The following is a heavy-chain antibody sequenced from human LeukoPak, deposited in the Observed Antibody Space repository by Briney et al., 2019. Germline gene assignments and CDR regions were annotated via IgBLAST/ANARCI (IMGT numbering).Heavy chain of an antibody. V-gene: IGHV4-59*01. CDR1: GGSISSYY. CDR2: LSKSGNT. Sequence: SETLSLTCTVSGGSISSYYWSWIRLPPGKGLEWIGYLSKSGNTNYSPSLKSRVTIFGDTSKNQSFLKLSSVTAADTAVYYCARARYVNSFYAFDIWGQGTLVTVSS. J-gene: IGHJ3*02. D-gene: IGHD3-9*01. CDR3: ARARYVNSFYAFDI.